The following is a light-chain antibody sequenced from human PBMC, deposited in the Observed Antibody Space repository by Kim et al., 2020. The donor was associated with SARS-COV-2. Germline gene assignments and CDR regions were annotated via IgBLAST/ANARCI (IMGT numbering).Light chain of an antibody. Sequence: ASVGDRVTITCRASQGITRWLAWYQQKPGKAPKLLIYDASTLESGVPSRFSGRGSGTEFTLTISSLQPDDFASYYCQQYNSFALTFGGGTKVEIK. CDR1: QGITRW. J-gene: IGKJ4*01. CDR2: DAS. V-gene: IGKV1-5*01. CDR3: QQYNSFALT.